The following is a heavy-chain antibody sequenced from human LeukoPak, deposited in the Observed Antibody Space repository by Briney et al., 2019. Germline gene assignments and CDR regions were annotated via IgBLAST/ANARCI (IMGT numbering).Heavy chain of an antibody. V-gene: IGHV5-51*01. CDR1: GYSFTSYW. CDR2: IYPGDSDT. CDR3: ARRGDYYQFDH. Sequence: GESLKISCKGSGYSFTSYWIGWVRQTPGKGLEWMGIIYPGDSDTRNSPSFQGQVTISVDKSISTAYLQWSSLKASDSAKYYCARRGDYYQFDHWGQGTLVTVSS. D-gene: IGHD3-10*01. J-gene: IGHJ4*02.